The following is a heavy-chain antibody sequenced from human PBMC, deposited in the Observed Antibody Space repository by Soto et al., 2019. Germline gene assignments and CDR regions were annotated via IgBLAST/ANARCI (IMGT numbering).Heavy chain of an antibody. D-gene: IGHD1-1*01. Sequence: QVQLVQSGAEVLKPGSSVKLSYKTSGDTFDTFAISWVRQAPGQGLEWMGGIIPIFRTADYTQKVQGRVKITADVSTSAAYMELSSLRSEATAVYYWPRDKGRGQLGGNYYYALDVWGKGTKVTVSS. CDR3: PRDKGRGQLGGNYYYALDV. CDR1: GDTFDTFA. V-gene: IGHV1-69*12. J-gene: IGHJ6*04. CDR2: IIPIFRTA.